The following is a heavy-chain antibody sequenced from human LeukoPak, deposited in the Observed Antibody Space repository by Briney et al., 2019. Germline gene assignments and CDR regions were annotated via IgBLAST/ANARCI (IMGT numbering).Heavy chain of an antibody. Sequence: SGTLSLTCAVSGGSISSSNWWSWVRQPPGKGLEWIGEIYHSGRTHYTPSLKSRVTMSVDKSRNQFSLKLTSVTAADTAVYYCARLAGVAAAGVDYWGQGTLVTVSA. J-gene: IGHJ4*02. V-gene: IGHV4-4*02. CDR2: IYHSGRT. CDR3: ARLAGVAAAGVDY. CDR1: GGSISSSNW. D-gene: IGHD6-13*01.